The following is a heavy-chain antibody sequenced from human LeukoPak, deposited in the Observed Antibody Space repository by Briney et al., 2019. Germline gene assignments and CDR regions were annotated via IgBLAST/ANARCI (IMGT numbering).Heavy chain of an antibody. Sequence: GRSLRLSCAASGFTFSSYAMHWVRQAPGKGLDWVAVISYDGSNKYYADSVKGRFTISRDNSKNTLYLQMNSLRAEDTAVYYCARDGHYYDSSGYYFRGVLDYWGQGTLVTVSS. V-gene: IGHV3-30-3*01. J-gene: IGHJ4*02. CDR1: GFTFSSYA. CDR3: ARDGHYYDSSGYYFRGVLDY. CDR2: ISYDGSNK. D-gene: IGHD3-22*01.